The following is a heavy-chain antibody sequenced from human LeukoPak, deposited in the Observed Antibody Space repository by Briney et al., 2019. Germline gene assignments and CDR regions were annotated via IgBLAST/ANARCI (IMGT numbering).Heavy chain of an antibody. CDR2: ISGSGGST. D-gene: IGHD6-13*01. CDR3: AKDEGSSWYPPSYYYGMDV. J-gene: IGHJ6*02. CDR1: GFTFSSYA. Sequence: GGSLRLSCAASGFTFSSYAMSWVRQAPGKGLEWVSAISGSGGSTYYADSVKGRFTISRDNSKNTLYLPMNSLRAEDTAVYYCAKDEGSSWYPPSYYYGMDVWGQGTTVTVSS. V-gene: IGHV3-23*01.